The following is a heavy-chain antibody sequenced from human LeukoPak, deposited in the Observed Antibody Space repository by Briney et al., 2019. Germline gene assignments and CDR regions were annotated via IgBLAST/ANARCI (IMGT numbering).Heavy chain of an antibody. V-gene: IGHV4-30-2*01. D-gene: IGHD3-3*01. Sequence: SETLSLTCAVSGGSISSGGYSWSWIRQPPGKGLEWFGYIYHSGSTYYNPSLKSRVTISVDRSKNQFSLKLSSVTAADTAVYYCARITYYDFWSGYYDGCFDLWGRGTLVTVSS. J-gene: IGHJ2*01. CDR1: GGSISSGGYS. CDR3: ARITYYDFWSGYYDGCFDL. CDR2: IYHSGST.